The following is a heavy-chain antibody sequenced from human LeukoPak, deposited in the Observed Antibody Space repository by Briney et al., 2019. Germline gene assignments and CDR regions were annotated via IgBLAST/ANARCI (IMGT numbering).Heavy chain of an antibody. CDR2: TSRNGGNT. D-gene: IGHD2-8*01. J-gene: IGHJ5*02. CDR3: SRANNGDHLNNWFEP. Sequence: GGSLRLSCAASEFTLSNYAIRWVRQAPGKGLEYVSGTSRNGGNTYYADSVKGRFTISRDNSKNTLYLHMDRLRAEDMAIYYCSRANNGDHLNNWFEPCGEGTLVIVSS. V-gene: IGHV3-64*02. CDR1: EFTLSNYA.